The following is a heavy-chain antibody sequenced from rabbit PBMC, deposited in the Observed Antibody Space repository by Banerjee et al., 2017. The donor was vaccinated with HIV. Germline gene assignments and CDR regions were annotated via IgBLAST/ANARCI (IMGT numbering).Heavy chain of an antibody. V-gene: IGHV1S40*01. CDR2: IDIGDGKT. CDR3: ARAYNSGWGGYSTL. CDR1: GFSFNSGLP. D-gene: IGHD4-1*01. J-gene: IGHJ4*01. Sequence: QSLEESGGDLVKPGASLTLTCNASGFSFNSGLPMCWVRQAPGKGLEWIACIDIGDGKTYYANWAEGRLTISKASSTVDLKMTSLTAADTATHFCARAYNSGWGGYSTLWGPGTLVTVS.